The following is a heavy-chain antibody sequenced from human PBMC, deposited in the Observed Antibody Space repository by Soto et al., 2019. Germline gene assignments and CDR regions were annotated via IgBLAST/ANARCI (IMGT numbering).Heavy chain of an antibody. CDR3: AKDSIAVAGRVAEYFQH. CDR1: GFTFSSYG. Sequence: GGSLRLSCAASGFTFSSYGMSWVRRAPGKGLEWVSAISGSGGSTYYADSVKGRFTISRDNSKNTLYLQMNSLRAEDTAVYYCAKDSIAVAGRVAEYFQHWGQGTLVTVSS. J-gene: IGHJ1*01. V-gene: IGHV3-23*01. CDR2: ISGSGGST. D-gene: IGHD6-19*01.